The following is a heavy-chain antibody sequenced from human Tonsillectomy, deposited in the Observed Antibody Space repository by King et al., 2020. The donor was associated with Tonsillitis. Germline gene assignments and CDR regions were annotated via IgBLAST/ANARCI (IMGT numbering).Heavy chain of an antibody. Sequence: VQLVESGGGLVQPGGSLRLSCAASGFTFSSYAMTWVRQAPGKGLEWVSAISGSGGSTYYADSVKGRFTVSRDNSKNTLYLQMNSLRAEDTAVYYCAKNMYYDFLSGICYFYYWGQGTLVTVSS. CDR2: ISGSGGST. D-gene: IGHD3-3*01. V-gene: IGHV3-23*04. J-gene: IGHJ4*02. CDR1: GFTFSSYA. CDR3: AKNMYYDFLSGICYFYY.